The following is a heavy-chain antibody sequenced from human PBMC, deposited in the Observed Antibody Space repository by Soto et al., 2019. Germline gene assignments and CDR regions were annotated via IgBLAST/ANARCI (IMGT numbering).Heavy chain of an antibody. Sequence: ASVKVSSEASGGTFNSYAISCVRQATEQGLEWMGGIIPIFGTANYAQKFQGRVTITADESTSTAYMELSSLRSEDTAVYYCARDAPPGAVAGNYFDYWGQGSRVTVSS. V-gene: IGHV1-69*13. CDR1: GGTFNSYA. CDR3: ARDAPPGAVAGNYFDY. CDR2: IIPIFGTA. J-gene: IGHJ4*02. D-gene: IGHD6-19*01.